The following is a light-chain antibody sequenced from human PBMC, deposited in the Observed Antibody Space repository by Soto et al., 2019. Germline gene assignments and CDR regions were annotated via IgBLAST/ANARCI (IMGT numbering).Light chain of an antibody. CDR3: QQYNNWPPIT. J-gene: IGKJ5*01. CDR2: DAS. Sequence: EVVLTQSPATLSLSPGERATLSCRASQSIGYYLAWYQEKPGQAPRLLIYDASSRATGIPDRFSGSGSGTEFTLTISSLQSEDFAVYYCQQYNNWPPITFGQGTRLEIK. CDR1: QSIGYY. V-gene: IGKV3D-15*01.